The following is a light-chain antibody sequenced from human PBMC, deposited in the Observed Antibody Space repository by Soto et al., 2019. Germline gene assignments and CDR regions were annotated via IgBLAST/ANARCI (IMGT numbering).Light chain of an antibody. CDR3: SSYTSTSTPCV. J-gene: IGLJ1*01. CDR1: SSDVGGYNY. CDR2: EVS. V-gene: IGLV2-14*01. Sequence: QSALTQPASVSGSPGQSITISCTGTSSDVGGYNYVSWYQQHPGKAPKLIIYEVSHRPSGASNHFSGYKSGNTASPTISGLQAEDEADYYCSSYTSTSTPCVFGTGTKVTVL.